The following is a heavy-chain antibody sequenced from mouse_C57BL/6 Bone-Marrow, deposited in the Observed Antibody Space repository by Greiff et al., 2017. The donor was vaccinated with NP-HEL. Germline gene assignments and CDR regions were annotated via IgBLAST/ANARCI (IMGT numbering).Heavy chain of an antibody. CDR1: GYTFTSYW. J-gene: IGHJ3*01. CDR2: IDPSDSYT. CDR3: ARGTGTDWFAY. V-gene: IGHV1-69*01. D-gene: IGHD4-1*01. Sequence: VQLQQSGAELVMPGASVKLSCKASGYTFTSYWMHWVKQRPGQGLEWIGEIDPSDSYTNYNQKVKGKSTLTVDKSSSTAYMQLSSLTSEDSAVYDCARGTGTDWFAYWGQGTLVTVSA.